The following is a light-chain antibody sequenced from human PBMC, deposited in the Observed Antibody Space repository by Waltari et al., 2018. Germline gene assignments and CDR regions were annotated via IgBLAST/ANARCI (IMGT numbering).Light chain of an antibody. CDR2: EVS. Sequence: QSALNQPASVSGSPGQSITISCTGTGSDVGGYNYVAGYQQHPGKAPKLMIYEVSNRPSGVPNRFSGSKPGNTASLTISGLQAEDEADYYCSSYTSSSTVVFGGGTKLTVL. J-gene: IGLJ2*01. CDR1: GSDVGGYNY. CDR3: SSYTSSSTVV. V-gene: IGLV2-14*01.